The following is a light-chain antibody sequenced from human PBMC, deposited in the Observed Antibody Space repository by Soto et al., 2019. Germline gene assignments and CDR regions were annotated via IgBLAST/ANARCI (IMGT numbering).Light chain of an antibody. CDR3: RQYQTSPLLT. Sequence: EIVLTQSPGTLSLSPGEGATLSCRASQNIWSNYLGWYQQKPGQAPRLLIYEAFNRATGVPDRFTGRGSGTDFTLTISSLEPEDSAVYYCRQYQTSPLLTFGGGTKVDIK. CDR1: QNIWSNY. J-gene: IGKJ4*01. CDR2: EAF. V-gene: IGKV3-20*01.